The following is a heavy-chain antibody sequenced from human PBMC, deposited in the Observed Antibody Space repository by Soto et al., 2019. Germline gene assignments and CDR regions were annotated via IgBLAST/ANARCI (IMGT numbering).Heavy chain of an antibody. Sequence: SETLSLTCTVSGDSIIIGGYYWSWIRQLPGKGLEWIGYINYSGTTYYNPSLKSRVSISVDTSENQFSLKLSSVTAADTAVYYCARVTEYCRGGSCYSGYFQHWGQGTLVTVSS. CDR3: ARVTEYCRGGSCYSGYFQH. CDR2: INYSGTT. CDR1: GDSIIIGGYY. D-gene: IGHD2-15*01. J-gene: IGHJ1*01. V-gene: IGHV4-31*03.